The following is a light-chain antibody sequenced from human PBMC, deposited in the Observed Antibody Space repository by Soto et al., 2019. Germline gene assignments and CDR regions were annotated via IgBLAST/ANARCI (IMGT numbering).Light chain of an antibody. CDR3: SSYTSSSTCV. Sequence: QSALTQPASVSGSPEQSITMPFTVTSSDVGADHYVSWYQQHPGKAHKLLIYYVSSRPSGLSNRFSGSKSGNTASLTISGLQADDEADYYCSSYTSSSTCVLGTGTTRTVL. J-gene: IGLJ1*01. CDR2: YVS. CDR1: SSDVGADHY. V-gene: IGLV2-14*03.